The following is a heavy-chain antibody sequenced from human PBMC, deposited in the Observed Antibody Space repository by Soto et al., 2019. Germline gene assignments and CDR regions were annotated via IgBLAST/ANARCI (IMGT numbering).Heavy chain of an antibody. V-gene: IGHV3-30-3*01. D-gene: IGHD3-22*01. CDR2: ISYDGSNK. CDR3: ARDGQSYYYDSSGTTKDAFDI. J-gene: IGHJ3*02. Sequence: VAVISYDGSNKYYADSVKGRFTISRDNSKNTLYLQMNSLRAEDTAVYYCARDGQSYYYDSSGTTKDAFDIWGQGTMVTVSS.